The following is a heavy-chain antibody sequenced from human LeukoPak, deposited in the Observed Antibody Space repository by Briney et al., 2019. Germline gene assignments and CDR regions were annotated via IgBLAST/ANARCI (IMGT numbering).Heavy chain of an antibody. D-gene: IGHD1-26*01. CDR1: GFTFSSYA. Sequence: GGSLRLSCAASGFTFSSYAMSWVRQAPGKGLEWVSTISGSGGSTYYADSVKGRFTISRDNSKNTLYLQMNSLRAEDTAVYYCAKDVVPSGSYSDYWGQGTLVTVSS. CDR2: ISGSGGST. V-gene: IGHV3-23*01. J-gene: IGHJ4*02. CDR3: AKDVVPSGSYSDY.